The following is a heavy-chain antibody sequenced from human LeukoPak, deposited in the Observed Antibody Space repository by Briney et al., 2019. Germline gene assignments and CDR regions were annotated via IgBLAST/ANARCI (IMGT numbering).Heavy chain of an antibody. CDR1: GFTFSDYY. CDR3: TRVGSSGSVGY. CDR2: ISSRTSDT. V-gene: IGHV3-11*06. D-gene: IGHD1-1*01. Sequence: GGSLRLSCAASGFTFSDYYMSWIRQAPGKGLEWVSYISSRTSDTNYVDSVKGRFTISRDNAKNSLYLHMNSLRAEDTAVYYCTRVGSSGSVGYWGQGTLVTVSS. J-gene: IGHJ4*02.